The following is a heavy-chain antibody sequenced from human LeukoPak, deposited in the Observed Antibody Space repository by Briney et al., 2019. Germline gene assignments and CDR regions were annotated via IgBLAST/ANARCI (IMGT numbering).Heavy chain of an antibody. V-gene: IGHV3-7*01. CDR1: GFSISNYW. J-gene: IGHJ4*02. CDR2: IKPDGSEK. Sequence: PGGSLRLSCAASGFSISNYWMSWVRQAPEKGLEWVAHIKPDGSEKYYVDSVKGRFSISRDNAQKSLYLQMSSLRAEDTAVYYCTTWEANANYWGQGTLVTVSS. CDR3: TTWEANANY. D-gene: IGHD1-26*01.